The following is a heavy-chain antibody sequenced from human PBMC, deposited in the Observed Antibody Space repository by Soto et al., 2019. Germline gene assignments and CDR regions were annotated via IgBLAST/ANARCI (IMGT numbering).Heavy chain of an antibody. CDR1: GFMFSTYD. D-gene: IGHD2-2*01. CDR3: AIDVYCASFSCPYYFDY. V-gene: IGHV3-21*01. CDR2: ISSSSSRI. J-gene: IGHJ4*02. Sequence: EVQVVESGGGLVKPGGSLRLSCAASGFMFSTYDMSWVRQAPGKGLEWVSSISSSSSRIYYADSMKGRFTISRDNANKSLFLQKNSLRAEDTAVYYCAIDVYCASFSCPYYFDYWGQGALVTVSS.